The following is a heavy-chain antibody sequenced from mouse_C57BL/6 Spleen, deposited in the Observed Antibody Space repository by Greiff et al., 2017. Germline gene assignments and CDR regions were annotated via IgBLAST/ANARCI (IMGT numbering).Heavy chain of an antibody. CDR2: INPSSGYT. J-gene: IGHJ4*01. CDR1: GFTFTRYW. V-gene: IGHV1-7*01. CDR3: ATYDYYYCMDY. D-gene: IGHD1-1*01. Sequence: QVQLKESGAGLVKPGASVKLSCTASGFTFTRYWMHWVKQRPGQGLEWIGYINPSSGYTTYNQKFKDKATLTADKSSSTAFLQLISLTYADSAVYYCATYDYYYCMDYWGQGTSVTVSS.